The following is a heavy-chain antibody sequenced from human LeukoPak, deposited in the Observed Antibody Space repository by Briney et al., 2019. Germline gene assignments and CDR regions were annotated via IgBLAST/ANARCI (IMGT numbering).Heavy chain of an antibody. CDR2: IYYSGST. CDR1: GGSISSYY. Sequence: PSETLSLTCTVSGGSISSYYWSWIRQPPGKGLEWIGYIYYSGSTNYNPSLKSRVTISVDTSKNQFSLKLSSVTAADTAVYYCARVEQQLAAFDYWGQGTLVTVSS. D-gene: IGHD6-13*01. V-gene: IGHV4-59*08. CDR3: ARVEQQLAAFDY. J-gene: IGHJ4*02.